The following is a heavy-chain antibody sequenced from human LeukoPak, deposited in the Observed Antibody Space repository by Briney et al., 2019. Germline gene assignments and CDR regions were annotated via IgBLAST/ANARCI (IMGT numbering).Heavy chain of an antibody. CDR2: IKQDGSEK. J-gene: IGHJ4*02. CDR1: GFTFSSYW. Sequence: GGSLRLSCAASGFTFSSYWLSWVGQAPGKGLEWVANIKQDGSEKYYVDSVKGRFTISRDNAKNSLYLQMNSLRAEDTAVYYCARDHGSGYYGYWGQGTLVTVSS. V-gene: IGHV3-7*01. D-gene: IGHD3-22*01. CDR3: ARDHGSGYYGY.